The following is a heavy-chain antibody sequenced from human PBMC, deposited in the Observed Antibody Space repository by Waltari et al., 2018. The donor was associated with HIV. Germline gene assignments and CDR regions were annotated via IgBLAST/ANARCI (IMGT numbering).Heavy chain of an antibody. CDR2: INGDGSST. Sequence: EVQLVESGGGLVQPGGSLRLSCAASGFTFSSYWMHWVRQAPGKGLAWVSRINGDGSSTSYADSVKGRFTISRDNAKNTLYLQMNSLRAEDTAVYYCARDHYRGDAFDIWGQGTMVTVSS. V-gene: IGHV3-74*01. J-gene: IGHJ3*02. CDR3: ARDHYRGDAFDI. D-gene: IGHD4-4*01. CDR1: GFTFSSYW.